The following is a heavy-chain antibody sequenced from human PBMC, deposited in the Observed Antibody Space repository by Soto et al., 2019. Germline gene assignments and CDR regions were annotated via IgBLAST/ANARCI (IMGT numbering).Heavy chain of an antibody. CDR2: MNPNSGNT. J-gene: IGHJ6*03. CDR3: ARSSCYDFWSGQWYYYYMDV. V-gene: IGHV1-8*01. D-gene: IGHD3-3*01. Sequence: GASVKVSCKASGYTFTSYDINWVRQATGQGLEWMGWMNPNSGNTGYAQKFQGRVTMTRNTSISTAYMELSSLRSEDTAVYYCARSSCYDFWSGQWYYYYMDVWGKGTTVTVSS. CDR1: GYTFTSYD.